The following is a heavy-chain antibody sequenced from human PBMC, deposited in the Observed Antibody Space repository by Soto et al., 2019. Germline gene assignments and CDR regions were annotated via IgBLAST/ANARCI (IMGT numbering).Heavy chain of an antibody. CDR1: GFTFSSYS. Sequence: PGGSLRLSCAASGFTFSSYSMNWVRQAPGKGPEWVSYISSSSSTIYYADSVKGRFTISRDNAKNSLYLQMNSLRAEDTAVYYCARDQRWELLGPVEILPDYWGQGTLVTVSS. CDR2: ISSSSSTI. J-gene: IGHJ4*02. V-gene: IGHV3-48*01. D-gene: IGHD1-26*01. CDR3: ARDQRWELLGPVEILPDY.